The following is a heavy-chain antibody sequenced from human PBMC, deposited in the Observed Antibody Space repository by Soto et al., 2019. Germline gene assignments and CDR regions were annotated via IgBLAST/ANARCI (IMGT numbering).Heavy chain of an antibody. J-gene: IGHJ3*02. CDR2: IDSDGSGT. Sequence: EVQLVESGGGLVQPGGSLRLSCTASEFTFSDFWMHWVRQAPGKGLVWVSRIDSDGSGTTYADSVKGRFTISRDKAKNTVFLQMNSLRAEDTAVYYCAREYLYCSGGSCYSDGFDIWGQGTMVTVSS. D-gene: IGHD2-15*01. V-gene: IGHV3-74*01. CDR1: EFTFSDFW. CDR3: AREYLYCSGGSCYSDGFDI.